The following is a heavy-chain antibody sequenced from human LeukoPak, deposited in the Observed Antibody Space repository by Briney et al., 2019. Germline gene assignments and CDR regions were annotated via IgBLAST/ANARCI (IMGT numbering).Heavy chain of an antibody. CDR2: IWFDGSKE. CDR3: ARYYSHTSDWSEGGLDQ. J-gene: IGHJ4*02. V-gene: IGHV3-33*08. D-gene: IGHD6-19*01. Sequence: GGSLRLSCAASGFTLRSYTMNWVRQAPGKGPEWVAVIWFDGSKECYKDFAKGRFTISRDNSKNTVYLQMNSLRPEDTAVYYCARYYSHTSDWSEGGLDQWGQGTLVTVSS. CDR1: GFTLRSYT.